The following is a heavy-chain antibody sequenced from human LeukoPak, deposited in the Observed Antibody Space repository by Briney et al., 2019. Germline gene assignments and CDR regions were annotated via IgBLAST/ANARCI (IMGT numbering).Heavy chain of an antibody. J-gene: IGHJ4*02. CDR1: GFTFDDYA. D-gene: IGHD3-9*01. Sequence: PGGSLRLSCAASGFTFDDYAMHWVRQAPGKGLESVSGISWNSGSIGYADSVKGRFTISRDNAKNSLYLQMNSLRAEDTALYYCAKVASSDDTLTGYVPFDYWGQGTLVTVSS. CDR2: ISWNSGSI. V-gene: IGHV3-9*01. CDR3: AKVASSDDTLTGYVPFDY.